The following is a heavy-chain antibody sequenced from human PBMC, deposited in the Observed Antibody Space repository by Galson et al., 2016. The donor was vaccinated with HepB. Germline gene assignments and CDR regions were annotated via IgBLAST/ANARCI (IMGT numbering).Heavy chain of an antibody. V-gene: IGHV4-34*01. D-gene: IGHD2-8*01. Sequence: EPLSLTCAVYGGSLSGNYWCWIRPPPGKGLEWIGEINHGGRTNYNQSLKSRVTISVDTSKNQFSLKLSSVTAADTAVYYCAGVGYCTNGVCFRDSWGQGTLVTVSS. CDR2: INHGGRT. CDR1: GGSLSGNY. CDR3: AGVGYCTNGVCFRDS. J-gene: IGHJ4*02.